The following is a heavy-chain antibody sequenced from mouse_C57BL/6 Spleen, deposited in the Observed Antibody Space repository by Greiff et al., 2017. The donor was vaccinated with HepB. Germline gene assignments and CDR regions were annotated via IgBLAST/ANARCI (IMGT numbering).Heavy chain of an antibody. D-gene: IGHD4-1*01. Sequence: QVHVKQSGPELVKPGASVKLSCKASGYTFTSYDINWVKQRPGQGLEWIGWIYPRDGSTKYNEKFKGKATLTVDTSSSTAYMELHSLTSEDSAVYFCATGSFAYWGHGTLVTVSA. V-gene: IGHV1-85*01. CDR2: IYPRDGST. CDR3: ATGSFAY. J-gene: IGHJ3*01. CDR1: GYTFTSYD.